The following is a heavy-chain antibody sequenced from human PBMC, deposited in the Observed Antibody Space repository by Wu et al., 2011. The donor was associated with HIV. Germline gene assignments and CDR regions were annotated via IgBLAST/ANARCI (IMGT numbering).Heavy chain of an antibody. CDR2: IIPIFGTA. V-gene: IGHV1-69*06. Sequence: QVQLVQSGAEVKKPGSSVKVSCKASGATFSSYAISWVRQAPGQGLEWMGRIIPIFGTANYAQKFQGRVTITADKSTSTAYMELSSLRSEDTAVYYCARAPPPYSSSWYYFDYWGQGTLVTVSS. D-gene: IGHD6-13*01. J-gene: IGHJ4*02. CDR3: ARAPPPYSSSWYYFDY. CDR1: GATFSSYA.